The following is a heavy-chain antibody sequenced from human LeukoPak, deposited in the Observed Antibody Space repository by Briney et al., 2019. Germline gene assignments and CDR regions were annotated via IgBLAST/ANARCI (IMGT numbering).Heavy chain of an antibody. CDR2: IYYSGST. Sequence: PSETLSLTCTVSGGSISGYYWSWIRQPPGKGLEWIGYIYYSGSTNYNPSLKSRVTISVDTSKNQFSLKLNSVTAADTAVYNCARGSGAIDDWGQGTLVTVSS. CDR1: GGSISGYY. J-gene: IGHJ4*02. V-gene: IGHV4-59*01. CDR3: ARGSGAIDD. D-gene: IGHD6-25*01.